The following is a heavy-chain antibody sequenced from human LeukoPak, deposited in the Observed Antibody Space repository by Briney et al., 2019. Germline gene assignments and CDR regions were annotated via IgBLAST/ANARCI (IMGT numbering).Heavy chain of an antibody. V-gene: IGHV4-59*12. Sequence: SETLSLTCTVSGGSISSYYWSWIRQPPGKGLEWIGYIYYSGSTNYNPSLKSRVTISVDTSKNQFSLKLSSVTAADTAVYYCARDRAAAGTGYWGQGTLVTVSS. CDR3: ARDRAAAGTGY. CDR2: IYYSGST. CDR1: GGSISSYY. J-gene: IGHJ4*02. D-gene: IGHD6-13*01.